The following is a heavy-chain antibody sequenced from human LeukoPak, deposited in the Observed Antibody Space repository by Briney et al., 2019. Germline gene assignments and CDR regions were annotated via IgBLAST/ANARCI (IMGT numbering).Heavy chain of an antibody. CDR2: ISSNSSYI. J-gene: IGHJ3*02. Sequence: PGGSLRLSCAASGFTFSSYSMNWVRQAPGKGLEWVSSISSNSSYIYYADSVKGRFTISRDNAKNSLYLQMNSLRAEDTAVYYCATPYGSDAFDIWGQGTIVTVSS. CDR3: ATPYGSDAFDI. D-gene: IGHD5-24*01. V-gene: IGHV3-21*01. CDR1: GFTFSSYS.